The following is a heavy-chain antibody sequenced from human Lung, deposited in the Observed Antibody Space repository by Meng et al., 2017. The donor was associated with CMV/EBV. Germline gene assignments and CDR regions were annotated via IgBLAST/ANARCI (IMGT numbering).Heavy chain of an antibody. D-gene: IGHD1-26*01. J-gene: IGHJ4*02. CDR1: GFTLRRYW. CDR3: ARGVAESLGWEMGY. V-gene: IGHV3-74*03. CDR2: IDSDGRDI. Sequence: EVQFVESGGGLVQPGGSLRLSCAVSGFTLRRYWMHWVRQAPGKGLEWVSRIDSDGRDITYADSVRGRFTISRDDAKNTLNLQMNSLRVEDTAVYYCARGVAESLGWEMGYWGQGTLVTVSS.